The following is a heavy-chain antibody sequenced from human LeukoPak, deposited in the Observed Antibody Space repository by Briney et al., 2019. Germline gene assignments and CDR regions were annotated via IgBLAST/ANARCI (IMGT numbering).Heavy chain of an antibody. CDR3: ARVVTVSYYFDY. J-gene: IGHJ4*02. Sequence: PGGSLRLSCAASGFTFSSYSMNWVRQAPGKGLEWVSSISSSSSYIYYADSVKGRFTISRDNAKNSLYLQMNSLRAEDTAVYYCARVVTVSYYFDYWGQGTLVTVSS. V-gene: IGHV3-21*04. CDR2: ISSSSSYI. D-gene: IGHD4-17*01. CDR1: GFTFSSYS.